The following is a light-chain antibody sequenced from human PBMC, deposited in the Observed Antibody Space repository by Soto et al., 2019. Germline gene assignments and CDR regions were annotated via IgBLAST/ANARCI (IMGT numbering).Light chain of an antibody. CDR1: SNDIGAYNY. V-gene: IGLV2-8*01. Sequence: QSVLTQPPSASGSPGQSVTISCTGSSNDIGAYNYVSWYQQHPGKVPKLLIYEVYRRPSGVPDRFSASKSGNTASLTVSGLQPEDEADCXCLSYAGREAGVFGSGTKVTVL. CDR3: LSYAGREAGV. CDR2: EVY. J-gene: IGLJ1*01.